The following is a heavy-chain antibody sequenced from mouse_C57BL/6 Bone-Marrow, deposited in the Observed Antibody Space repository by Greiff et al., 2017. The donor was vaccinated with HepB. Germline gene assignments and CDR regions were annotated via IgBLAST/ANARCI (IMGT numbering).Heavy chain of an antibody. J-gene: IGHJ3*01. V-gene: IGHV5-6*02. Sequence: DVMLVESGGDLVKPGGSLKLSCAASGFTFSSYGMSWVRQTPDKRLEWVATISSGGSYTYYPDSVKGRFTISRDNAKNTLYLQMSSLKSEDTAMYYCARHAYYDYDGWFAYWGQGTLVTVSA. D-gene: IGHD2-4*01. CDR3: ARHAYYDYDGWFAY. CDR1: GFTFSSYG. CDR2: ISSGGSYT.